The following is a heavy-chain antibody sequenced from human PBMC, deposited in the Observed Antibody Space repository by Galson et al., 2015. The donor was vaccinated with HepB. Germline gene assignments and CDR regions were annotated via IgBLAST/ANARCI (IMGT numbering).Heavy chain of an antibody. CDR3: ARFGHYYDRSLEH. Sequence: SLRLSCAASGFTFSSYSMNWVRQAPGKGLEWVSSISSSSSYIYYADSVKGRFTISRDNAKNSLYLQMNSLRAEDTAVYYCARFGHYYDRSLEHWGQGTLVTVSS. D-gene: IGHD3-22*01. CDR1: GFTFSSYS. J-gene: IGHJ1*01. V-gene: IGHV3-21*01. CDR2: ISSSSSYI.